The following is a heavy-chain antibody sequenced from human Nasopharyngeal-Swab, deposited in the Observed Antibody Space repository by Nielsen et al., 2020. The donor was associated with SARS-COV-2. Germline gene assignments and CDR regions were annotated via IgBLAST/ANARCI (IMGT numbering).Heavy chain of an antibody. V-gene: IGHV1-18*01. CDR3: ARDPRGSDY. CDR2: ISAYNGRT. D-gene: IGHD6-25*01. CDR1: GYTFTSYG. J-gene: IGHJ4*02. Sequence: ASVTVSCKASGYTFTSYGISWVRQAPGQGLEWMGWISAYNGRTYYAQKFQGRVTMTTDTSTSTAYMDLRSLRSDDTAVYYCARDPRGSDYWGQGTLVTVSS.